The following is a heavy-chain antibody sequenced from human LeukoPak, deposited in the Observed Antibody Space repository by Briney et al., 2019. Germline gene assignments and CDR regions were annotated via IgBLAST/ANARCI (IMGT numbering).Heavy chain of an antibody. CDR3: AREWVAVVDFDY. J-gene: IGHJ4*02. Sequence: ASVKVSCKASGYTFTDYYMHWVRQAPGQGLEWMGWINPNSGGTNYAQKFRGRVTMTRDTSISTAYMELSRPTSDDTAVYYCAREWVAVVDFDYWGQGTLVTVSS. CDR1: GYTFTDYY. D-gene: IGHD6-19*01. V-gene: IGHV1-2*02. CDR2: INPNSGGT.